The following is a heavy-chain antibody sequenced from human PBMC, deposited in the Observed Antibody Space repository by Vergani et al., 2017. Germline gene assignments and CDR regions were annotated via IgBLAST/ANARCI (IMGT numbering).Heavy chain of an antibody. D-gene: IGHD2-2*01. CDR2: IIPILGIA. V-gene: IGHV1-69*04. J-gene: IGHJ6*03. CDR1: GGTFSSYT. Sequence: QVQLVQSGAEVKKPGASVKVSCKASGGTFSSYTISWVRQAPGQGLEWMGRIIPILGIANYAQKFQGRVTITADKSTSTAYMELSSLRSEDTAVYYCAREYPNCSSTSCLLYYYYYMDVGGKGTTVTVSS. CDR3: AREYPNCSSTSCLLYYYYYMDV.